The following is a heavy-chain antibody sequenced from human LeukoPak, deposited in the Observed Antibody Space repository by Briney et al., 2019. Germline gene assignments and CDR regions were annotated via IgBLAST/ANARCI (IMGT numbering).Heavy chain of an antibody. J-gene: IGHJ3*02. Sequence: PSETLSLTCTVSGGSISSSSYYWGWIRQPPGKGLEWIGSIYYSGSTYYNPSLKSRVTISVDTSKNQFSLKLSSVTAADTAVYYCARDLTHSGYYGGDAFDIWGQGTMVTVSS. V-gene: IGHV4-39*07. CDR2: IYYSGST. D-gene: IGHD3-22*01. CDR1: GGSISSSSYY. CDR3: ARDLTHSGYYGGDAFDI.